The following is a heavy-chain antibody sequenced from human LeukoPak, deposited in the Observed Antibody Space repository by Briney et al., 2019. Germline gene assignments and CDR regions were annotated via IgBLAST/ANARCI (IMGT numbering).Heavy chain of an antibody. D-gene: IGHD3-22*01. J-gene: IGHJ4*02. Sequence: SETLSLTCTVSGGSISSYYWSWIRQPAGKGLEWIGRIYTSGRTKYNPSLKSRVTMSVDTSKSQFSLKLSSVTAADTAVYYCARVKDTSGYPEDYWGQGTLVTVSS. CDR1: GGSISSYY. CDR2: IYTSGRT. V-gene: IGHV4-4*07. CDR3: ARVKDTSGYPEDY.